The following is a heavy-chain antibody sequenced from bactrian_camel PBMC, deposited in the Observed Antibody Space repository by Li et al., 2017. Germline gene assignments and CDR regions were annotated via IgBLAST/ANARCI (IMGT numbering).Heavy chain of an antibody. Sequence: VQLVESGGGLVQPGGSLRLSCAASGFIKTAYYMIWVRQAPGKGLEWLSSIYTSRDTTYYPDSVKGRFSISFDNAKKTLYLQMDNLKPEDTALYTCAAEDQAPWDMGWICNYNSWGQGTQVTVS. CDR2: IYTSRDTT. J-gene: IGHJ4*01. V-gene: IGHV3-2*01. CDR1: GFIKTAYY. CDR3: AAEDQAPWDMGWICNYNS. D-gene: IGHD3*01.